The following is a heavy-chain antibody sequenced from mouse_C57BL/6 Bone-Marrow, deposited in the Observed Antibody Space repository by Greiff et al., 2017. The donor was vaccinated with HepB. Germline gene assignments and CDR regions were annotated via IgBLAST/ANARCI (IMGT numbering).Heavy chain of an antibody. Sequence: QVQLQQPGAELVKPGASVKMSCKASGYTFTSYWITWVKQRPGKGLEWIGDIYTGSGSTNYNEKFKSKATLTVDKSTSTAYMQISSLTSEDSAVYYYANYSNYVGYFDVWGTGTTVTVSS. J-gene: IGHJ1*03. CDR1: GYTFTSYW. D-gene: IGHD2-5*01. CDR3: ANYSNYVGYFDV. CDR2: IYTGSGST. V-gene: IGHV1-55*01.